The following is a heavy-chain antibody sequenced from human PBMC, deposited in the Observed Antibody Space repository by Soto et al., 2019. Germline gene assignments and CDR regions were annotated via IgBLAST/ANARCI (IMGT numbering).Heavy chain of an antibody. CDR1: GFTFSSYG. Sequence: GGSLRLSCAASGFTFSSYGMHWVRQAPGKGLEWVAVISYDGSNKYYADSVKGRFTISRDNSKNTLYLQMNSLRAGDTAVYYCAKAPPSAARPFYYWGQGTLVTVSS. V-gene: IGHV3-30*18. D-gene: IGHD6-6*01. CDR2: ISYDGSNK. CDR3: AKAPPSAARPFYY. J-gene: IGHJ4*02.